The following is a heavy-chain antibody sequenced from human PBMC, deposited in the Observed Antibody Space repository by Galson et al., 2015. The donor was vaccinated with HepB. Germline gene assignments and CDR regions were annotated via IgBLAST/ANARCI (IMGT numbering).Heavy chain of an antibody. Sequence: SLRLSCAASGFAFHTYNMNWVRLAPGKGLEWVSYINSVSVNRYYPDSVQGRFTISRDNAKNSLYLQMNGLRAEDTAIYFCARRGYSYGAQSNYFYFGLDVWGQGTTVTVSS. V-gene: IGHV3-48*01. D-gene: IGHD5-18*01. J-gene: IGHJ6*02. CDR2: INSVSVNR. CDR3: ARRGYSYGAQSNYFYFGLDV. CDR1: GFAFHTYN.